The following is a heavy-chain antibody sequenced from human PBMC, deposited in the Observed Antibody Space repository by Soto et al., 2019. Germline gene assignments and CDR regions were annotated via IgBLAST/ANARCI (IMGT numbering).Heavy chain of an antibody. CDR2: IYYSGST. Sequence: QVQLQESGPGLVKPSQTLSLTCTVSGGSISSGGYYWSWIRQHPGKGLEWIGYIYYSGSTYYNPSLKSRVTISVDTSKNQFSLKLSSVTAADTAVYYCARVIDPAYYDFWSGPTTRYGGHWFDPWGQGTLVTVSS. CDR3: ARVIDPAYYDFWSGPTTRYGGHWFDP. V-gene: IGHV4-31*03. J-gene: IGHJ5*02. D-gene: IGHD3-3*01. CDR1: GGSISSGGYY.